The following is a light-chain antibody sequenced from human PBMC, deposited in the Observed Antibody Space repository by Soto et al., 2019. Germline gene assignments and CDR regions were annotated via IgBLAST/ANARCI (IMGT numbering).Light chain of an antibody. V-gene: IGKV1-5*01. Sequence: DIQMTQSPSSLSASVEDRVIITCRASQSISSWLAWYQQKPGKAPKLLIYDASSLESGVPSRFSGSGSGTEFTLTISSLQPDDFATYYCQQYNSYWTFGQGTKVDI. CDR3: QQYNSYWT. CDR1: QSISSW. J-gene: IGKJ1*01. CDR2: DAS.